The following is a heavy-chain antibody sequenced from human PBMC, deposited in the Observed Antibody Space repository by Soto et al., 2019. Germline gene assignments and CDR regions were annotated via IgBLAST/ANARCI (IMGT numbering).Heavy chain of an antibody. CDR3: ASTPRAYYYGMDV. J-gene: IGHJ6*02. V-gene: IGHV5-10-1*01. Sequence: GESLKISCXGSGYSFTSYWISWVRQMPGKGLEWMGRIDPSDSYTNYSPSFQGHVTISADKSISTAYLQWSSLKASDTAMYYCASTPRAYYYGMDVWGQGTTVTVSS. CDR2: IDPSDSYT. CDR1: GYSFTSYW.